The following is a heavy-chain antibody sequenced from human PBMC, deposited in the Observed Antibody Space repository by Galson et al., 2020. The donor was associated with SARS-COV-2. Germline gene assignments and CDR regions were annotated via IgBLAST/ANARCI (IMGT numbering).Heavy chain of an antibody. CDR1: GLTISGYA. V-gene: IGHV3-30*04. CDR3: ARDPLTCCHSYDAFVM. J-gene: IGHJ3*02. D-gene: IGHD1-26*01. CDR2: ISHDGSNK. Sequence: GGSLRLSCAATGLTISGYAVHWVRKAPGKGLDWVSVISHDGSNKDYADSVKGRFTVSRDYSKNTVYLQMNSLRPEDTAVYYCARDPLTCCHSYDAFVMWGQGTMVTVSS.